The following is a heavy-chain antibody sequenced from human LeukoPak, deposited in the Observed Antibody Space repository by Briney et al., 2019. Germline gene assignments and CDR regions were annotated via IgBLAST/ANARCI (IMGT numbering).Heavy chain of an antibody. J-gene: IGHJ4*02. Sequence: ASVKVSCKVFGYTLTELSMHWVRQAPGKGLEWMGGFDPEDGETIYAQKFQGRVTMTEDTSTDTAYMELSSLRSEDTAVYYCATDYGSSSYYFDYWGQGTLVSVSS. CDR2: FDPEDGET. CDR3: ATDYGSSSYYFDY. V-gene: IGHV1-24*01. D-gene: IGHD3-10*01. CDR1: GYTLTELS.